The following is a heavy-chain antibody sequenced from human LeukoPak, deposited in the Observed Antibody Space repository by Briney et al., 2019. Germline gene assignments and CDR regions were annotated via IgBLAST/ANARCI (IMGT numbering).Heavy chain of an antibody. J-gene: IGHJ4*02. D-gene: IGHD6-13*01. V-gene: IGHV1-2*02. Sequence: ASVKVSCTASGYTFTGYYMHWVRQAPGQGLEWMGWINPNSSGTNSAQKFQGRVTIARDTSISTAYMELSRLRSDDTAVSYCAREDRIAAAGLNYGGEGTLVTVSS. CDR2: INPNSSGT. CDR3: AREDRIAAAGLNY. CDR1: GYTFTGYY.